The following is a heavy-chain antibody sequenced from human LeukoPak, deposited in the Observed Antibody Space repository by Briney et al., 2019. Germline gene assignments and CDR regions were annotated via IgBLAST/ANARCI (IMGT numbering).Heavy chain of an antibody. Sequence: PGGSLRLSCAASGFTFSSYAMSWVRQAPGKGLKWVSAISGSGGSTYYADSVKGRFTISRDNSKNTLYLQMNSLRAEDTAVYYCARRHSSGWYLYFQHWGQGTLVTVSS. CDR2: ISGSGGST. CDR3: ARRHSSGWYLYFQH. V-gene: IGHV3-23*01. J-gene: IGHJ1*01. D-gene: IGHD6-19*01. CDR1: GFTFSSYA.